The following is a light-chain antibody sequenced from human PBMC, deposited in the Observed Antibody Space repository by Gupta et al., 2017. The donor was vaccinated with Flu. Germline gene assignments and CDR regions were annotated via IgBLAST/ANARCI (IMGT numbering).Light chain of an antibody. Sequence: DIVMTQSPDSLAVSLGERATINCKSSQSVLSRSNKKSYLAWYQQKPGQPPKLLIYWASTRESGVPDRFSGSGSGTDFTLTISSLQAEDVAVYYCLQYYSTPLFTFGPGTKVDIK. V-gene: IGKV4-1*01. J-gene: IGKJ3*01. CDR3: LQYYSTPLFT. CDR2: WAS. CDR1: QSVLSRSNKKSY.